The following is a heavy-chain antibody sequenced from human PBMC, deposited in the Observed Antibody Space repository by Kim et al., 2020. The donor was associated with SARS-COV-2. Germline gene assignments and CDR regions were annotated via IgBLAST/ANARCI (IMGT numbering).Heavy chain of an antibody. CDR1: GFTFITYT. Sequence: GGSLRLSCAASGFTFITYTMTWVRQAPGKGLEWVSAISGSGGNTYYADSVKGRFTISRDNSRNTLYLQMNSLRAEDSALYYCAKGGLMVQGLTYYFDYWGQGTLVTVSS. CDR2: ISGSGGNT. V-gene: IGHV3-23*01. CDR3: AKGGLMVQGLTYYFDY. D-gene: IGHD3-10*01. J-gene: IGHJ4*01.